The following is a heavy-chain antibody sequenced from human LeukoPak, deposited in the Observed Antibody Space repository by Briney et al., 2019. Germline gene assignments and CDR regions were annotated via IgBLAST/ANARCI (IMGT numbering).Heavy chain of an antibody. CDR3: VKASSGYYYEY. CDR1: GFTFSSYA. CDR2: ISYDGSNK. Sequence: GGSLRLSCAASGFTFSSYAMHWVRQAPGKGLEWVAVISYDGSNKYYADSVKGRFTISRDNSKSTLYLQMNSLRAEDTAVYYCVKASSGYYYEYWGQGTLVTVSS. V-gene: IGHV3-30-3*01. D-gene: IGHD3-22*01. J-gene: IGHJ4*02.